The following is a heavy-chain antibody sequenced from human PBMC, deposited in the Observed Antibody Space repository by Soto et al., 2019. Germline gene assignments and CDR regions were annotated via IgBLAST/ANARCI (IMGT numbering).Heavy chain of an antibody. CDR1: GFTFSSYA. CDR3: ARDDYGDYGSDY. CDR2: ISSSGGTT. J-gene: IGHJ4*02. V-gene: IGHV3-48*04. Sequence: GGSLRLSCAASGFTFSSYAMSWVRQAPGKGLEWVSYISSSGGTTYYADSVKGRFTISRDNAKNSLYLQMNSLRAEDTAVYYCARDDYGDYGSDYWGQGTLVTVSS. D-gene: IGHD4-17*01.